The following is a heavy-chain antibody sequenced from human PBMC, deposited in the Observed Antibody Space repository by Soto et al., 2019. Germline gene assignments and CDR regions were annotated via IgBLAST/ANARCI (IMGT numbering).Heavy chain of an antibody. CDR3: ARSETIVRGGWDYFDY. J-gene: IGHJ4*02. V-gene: IGHV1-3*01. CDR1: GYTFTSYA. CDR2: INAGNGNT. Sequence: QVQLVQSGAEVKKPGASVKVSCKASGYTFTSYAMHWVRQAPGQRLEWMGWINAGNGNTKYSQKFQGRVTITRDTSASTAYMELSSLRSEDTAVYYCARSETIVRGGWDYFDYWGQGTLVTVSS. D-gene: IGHD3-10*01.